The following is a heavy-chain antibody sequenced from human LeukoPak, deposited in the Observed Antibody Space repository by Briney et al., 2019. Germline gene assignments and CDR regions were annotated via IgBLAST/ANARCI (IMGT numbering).Heavy chain of an antibody. CDR2: ISSSGGYI. Sequence: GGSLRLSCAASGFTFSSFGMNWVRQAPGKGLDWVSSISSSGGYIYYADSVKGRFTISRDNAKNSLYLQMNSLRAEDTAVYYCVRSAFHAGSGNYYDYWGQGTLVTVSS. CDR3: VRSAFHAGSGNYYDY. J-gene: IGHJ4*02. V-gene: IGHV3-21*01. D-gene: IGHD3-22*01. CDR1: GFTFSSFG.